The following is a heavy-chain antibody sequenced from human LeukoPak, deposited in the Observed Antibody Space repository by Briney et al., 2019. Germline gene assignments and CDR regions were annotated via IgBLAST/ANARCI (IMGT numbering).Heavy chain of an antibody. J-gene: IGHJ4*02. Sequence: GESLRLSCTASGFTFSDCDMNWFRQAPGKGLQCYADSAKGRFTISRDNAKNSLYLQMDNLRADDTAVYYCGKAFPPLRVAAAGDYWGRGTLVTVSS. CDR1: GFTFSDCD. CDR3: GKAFPPLRVAAAGDY. V-gene: IGHV3-69-1*01. D-gene: IGHD6-25*01.